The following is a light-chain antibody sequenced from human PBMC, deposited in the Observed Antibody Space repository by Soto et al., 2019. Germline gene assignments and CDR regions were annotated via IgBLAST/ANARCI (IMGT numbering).Light chain of an antibody. V-gene: IGLV7-46*01. Sequence: QAVVTQEPSLTVSPGGTVTLTCGSSTGAVTSGHYPYWFQQKPGQAPRTLIYDTSNKHSWTPARFSGSLLGGKAALTLSGAQPEDEAEYYCLLSYNDARPYVIFGGGTKLTVL. J-gene: IGLJ2*01. CDR2: DTS. CDR1: TGAVTSGHY. CDR3: LLSYNDARPYVI.